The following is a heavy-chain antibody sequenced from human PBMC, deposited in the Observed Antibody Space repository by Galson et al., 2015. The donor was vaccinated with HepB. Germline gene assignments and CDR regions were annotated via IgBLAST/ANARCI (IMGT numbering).Heavy chain of an antibody. Sequence: SLRLSCAASGFTFSNYGMHWVRQAPGKGLEWVALIWDDGINIHFADSVKGRFTISRDNSKNTLYLQMNSLRIEDTAVYYCARVRAGGYDGLDYWGQGTLVTVSS. CDR1: GFTFSNYG. D-gene: IGHD2-15*01. CDR3: ARVRAGGYDGLDY. CDR2: IWDDGINI. V-gene: IGHV3-33*01. J-gene: IGHJ4*02.